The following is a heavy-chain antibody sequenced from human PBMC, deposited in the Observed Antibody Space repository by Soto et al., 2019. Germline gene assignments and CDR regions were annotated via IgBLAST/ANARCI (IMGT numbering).Heavy chain of an antibody. Sequence: PSQTLSLTCVISGDSVSSNSAAWNWIRQSPSRGLEWLGRTYYRSKWYNDYAVSVKSRITINPDTSKNQFSLQLNSVTPEDTAVYYCARVRIAVAAPVDYYYGMDVWGQGTTVTVSS. J-gene: IGHJ6*02. CDR3: ARVRIAVAAPVDYYYGMDV. CDR1: GDSVSSNSAA. V-gene: IGHV6-1*01. CDR2: TYYRSKWYN. D-gene: IGHD6-19*01.